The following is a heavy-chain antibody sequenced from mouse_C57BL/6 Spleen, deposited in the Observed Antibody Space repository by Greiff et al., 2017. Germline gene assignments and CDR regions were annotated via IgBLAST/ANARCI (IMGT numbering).Heavy chain of an antibody. D-gene: IGHD1-1*01. V-gene: IGHV5-17*01. CDR2: ISSGSSTI. CDR1: GFTFSDYG. CDR3: ARPYYCSSYGFAY. Sequence: EVKLVESGGGLVKPGGSLKLSCAASGFTFSDYGMHWVRQAPEKGLEWVAYISSGSSTIYYADTVKGRFTISRDNAKNTLFLQMTSLRSEDTAMYYCARPYYCSSYGFAYWGQGTLVTVSA. J-gene: IGHJ3*01.